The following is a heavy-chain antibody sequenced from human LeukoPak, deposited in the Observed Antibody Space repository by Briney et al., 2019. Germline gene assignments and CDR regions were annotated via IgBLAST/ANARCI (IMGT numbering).Heavy chain of an antibody. D-gene: IGHD2-2*01. J-gene: IGHJ3*02. Sequence: GESLMISCKGSGYSFTSYWISWVRQMPGKGLEWMGRIDPSDSYTNYSPSFQGHVTISADKSISTAYLQWSSLKASDTAMYYCARTYCSSTSCYHGAFDIWGQGTMVTVSS. CDR2: IDPSDSYT. CDR3: ARTYCSSTSCYHGAFDI. CDR1: GYSFTSYW. V-gene: IGHV5-10-1*01.